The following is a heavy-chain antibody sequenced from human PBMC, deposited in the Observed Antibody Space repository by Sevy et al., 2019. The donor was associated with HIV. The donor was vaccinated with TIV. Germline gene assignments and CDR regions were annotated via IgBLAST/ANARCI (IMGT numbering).Heavy chain of an antibody. Sequence: GGSLRLSCAASGFPFNDHAMHWVRQVPGKGLEWVSGISWNSRNIGYADSVKGRFTISRDNARHFVYLEMNSLRPEDTAFYYCAKDINRGCDGVNCYSYNYYFYGLDVWGQGTTVTGSS. D-gene: IGHD2-21*01. CDR2: ISWNSRNI. CDR1: GFPFNDHA. J-gene: IGHJ6*02. V-gene: IGHV3-9*01. CDR3: AKDINRGCDGVNCYSYNYYFYGLDV.